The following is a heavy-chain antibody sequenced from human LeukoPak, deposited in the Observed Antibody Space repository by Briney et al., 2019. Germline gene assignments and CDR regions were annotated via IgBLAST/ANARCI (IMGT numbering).Heavy chain of an antibody. CDR2: IYYSGST. J-gene: IGHJ4*02. CDR1: GGSFSGYY. CDR3: AKDRYYYDSSGYFH. Sequence: SETLSLTCAVYGGSFSGYYWSWIRQPPGKGLEWIGYIYYSGSTNYNPSLKSRVTISVDTSKNQFSLKLSSVTAADTAVYYCAKDRYYYDSSGYFHWGQGTLVTVSS. V-gene: IGHV4-59*01. D-gene: IGHD3-22*01.